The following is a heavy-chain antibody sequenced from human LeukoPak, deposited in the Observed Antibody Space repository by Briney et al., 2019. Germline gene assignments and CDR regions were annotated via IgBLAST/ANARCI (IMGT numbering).Heavy chain of an antibody. Sequence: SLRLSCAASGFTFSDHYMDWVRQAPGKGLEWVGRSRNKPKGYTTEYAASVKDRFTISRDDSMNSLYLQMNSLRTEDTAVYYCARGLETYYYDSSGYYFDYWGQGTLVTVSS. CDR3: ARGLETYYYDSSGYYFDY. J-gene: IGHJ4*02. CDR1: GFTFSDHY. V-gene: IGHV3-72*01. CDR2: SRNKPKGYTT. D-gene: IGHD3-22*01.